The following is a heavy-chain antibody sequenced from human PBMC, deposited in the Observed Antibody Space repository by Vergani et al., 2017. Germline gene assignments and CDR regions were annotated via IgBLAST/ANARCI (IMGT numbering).Heavy chain of an antibody. CDR2: IDPSDSYT. Sequence: EVQLVQSGAEVKKPGESLRISCKGSGYSFTSYWISWVRQMPGKGLEWMGRIDPSDSYTNYSPSFQGHVTISADKSISTAYLQWSSLKASDTAMYYCATYRYGGVAGTQAFDIWGQGTMVTVSS. CDR3: ATYRYGGVAGTQAFDI. J-gene: IGHJ3*02. V-gene: IGHV5-10-1*03. CDR1: GYSFTSYW. D-gene: IGHD6-19*01.